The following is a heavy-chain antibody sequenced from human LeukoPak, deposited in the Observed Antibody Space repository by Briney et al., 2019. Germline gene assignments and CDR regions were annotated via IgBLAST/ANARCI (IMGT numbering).Heavy chain of an antibody. J-gene: IGHJ3*01. CDR1: RFSFSAYP. V-gene: IGHV3-23*01. CDR2: ISAGGDLT. Sequence: GGSLRLSCAASRFSFSAYPMGWVRRAPGRGLEWVSGISAGGDLTFHADPVKGRLTISRDNSKNTLYLQMNSLRADDTAEYYCAKSLLTTASGTGRAFDLWGQGTMVTVSS. D-gene: IGHD1-26*01. CDR3: AKSLLTTASGTGRAFDL.